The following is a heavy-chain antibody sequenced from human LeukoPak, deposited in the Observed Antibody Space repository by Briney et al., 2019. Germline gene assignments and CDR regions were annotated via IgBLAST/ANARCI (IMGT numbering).Heavy chain of an antibody. CDR3: ARRSSFYYESRGYYFSDY. CDR1: GFTFSSYS. Sequence: PGGSLRLSCAASGFTFSSYSMNWVRQAAAKGLEWVSYISGSSSNILYADSVKGRYTISRDNAKNSLYLKMNSLRDEETAVYYCARRSSFYYESRGYYFSDYWGQGTLVTVSS. J-gene: IGHJ4*02. V-gene: IGHV3-48*02. D-gene: IGHD3-22*01. CDR2: ISGSSSNI.